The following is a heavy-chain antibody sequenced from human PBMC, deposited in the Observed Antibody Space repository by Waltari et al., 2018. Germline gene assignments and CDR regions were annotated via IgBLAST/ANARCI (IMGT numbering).Heavy chain of an antibody. V-gene: IGHV1-24*01. J-gene: IGHJ4*02. CDR2: FDPEDGET. CDR3: ASLHLGDHY. D-gene: IGHD3-16*01. Sequence: QVQLVQSGAEVKKPGASVKVSCKVSGSTLPELSLPWVRQAPGKGLEWTGGFDPEDGETIYAQKFQGRVTMTEDTSTDTAYMELSSLGSEDTAVYYCASLHLGDHYWGQGTLVTVSS. CDR1: GSTLPELS.